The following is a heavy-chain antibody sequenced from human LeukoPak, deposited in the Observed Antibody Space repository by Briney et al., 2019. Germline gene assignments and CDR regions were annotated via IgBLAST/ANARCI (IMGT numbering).Heavy chain of an antibody. D-gene: IGHD2-21*02. Sequence: PGGSLRLSCAASGFTFSSFGMHWVRQAPGKGLEWVAVISYDGSNKFYADSVKGRFTISRDNSKNTLYLQMNGLRAEDTAVFYCARCTLRGDCYEDYWGQGTLVTVSS. CDR1: GFTFSSFG. CDR2: ISYDGSNK. V-gene: IGHV3-30*03. CDR3: ARCTLRGDCYEDY. J-gene: IGHJ4*02.